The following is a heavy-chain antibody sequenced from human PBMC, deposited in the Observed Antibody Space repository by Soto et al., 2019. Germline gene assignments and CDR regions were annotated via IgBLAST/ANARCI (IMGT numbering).Heavy chain of an antibody. CDR3: VRFGGAAAGPGDY. CDR1: EFTFSSYE. Sequence: GGSLRLSCVASEFTFSSYEMNWVRQAPGKGLEWVSYISTSGTTIYYTDSVKGRFTISRDNAKKSLYLQMNSLRAEDTAVYYCVRFGGAAAGPGDYWGQGTLVTVSS. CDR2: ISTSGTTI. V-gene: IGHV3-48*03. J-gene: IGHJ4*02. D-gene: IGHD6-13*01.